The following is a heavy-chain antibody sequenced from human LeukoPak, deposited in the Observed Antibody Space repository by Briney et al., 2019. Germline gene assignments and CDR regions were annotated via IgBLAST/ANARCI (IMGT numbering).Heavy chain of an antibody. CDR3: ARDRDIVVVPAVAPMDV. CDR2: ISGSGGST. J-gene: IGHJ6*03. Sequence: GGSLRLSCAASGFTFSSYAMSWVRQAPWKGLEWVSAISGSGGSTYYADSVKGRFTISRDNAKNSLYLQMNSLRAEDTAVYYCARDRDIVVVPAVAPMDVWGKGTTVTVSS. CDR1: GFTFSSYA. D-gene: IGHD2-2*01. V-gene: IGHV3-23*01.